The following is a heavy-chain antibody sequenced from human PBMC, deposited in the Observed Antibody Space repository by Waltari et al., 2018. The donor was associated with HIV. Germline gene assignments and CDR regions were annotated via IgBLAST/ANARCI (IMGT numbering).Heavy chain of an antibody. D-gene: IGHD1-20*01. V-gene: IGHV3-33*01. CDR3: ARDWTITATTRVDF. Sequence: QVQLAESGGGVVQPGRSLRLSCVASGFIFNKFGMHWVRQKPGRGVEGVAAIWYDGGNENYADSVKCRFTISRDNSKNTLYLQMNSLRAEDTAVYYCARDWTITATTRVDFWGPGTLVTVSS. CDR1: GFIFNKFG. J-gene: IGHJ4*03. CDR2: IWYDGGNE.